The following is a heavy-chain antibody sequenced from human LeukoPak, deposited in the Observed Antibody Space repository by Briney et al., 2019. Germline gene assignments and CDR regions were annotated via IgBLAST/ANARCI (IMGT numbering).Heavy chain of an antibody. J-gene: IGHJ3*02. Sequence: GGSLRLSCAASGFTFTDSYMTWVRQAPGKGLEWVSAISGSGGSTYYAGSVKGRIIISRDNSKNMLYLQMNSLRAEDTAIYYCAKVSSSWYGDAFDIWGQGTRVTVSS. CDR1: GFTFTDSY. V-gene: IGHV3-23*01. CDR3: AKVSSSWYGDAFDI. D-gene: IGHD6-13*01. CDR2: ISGSGGST.